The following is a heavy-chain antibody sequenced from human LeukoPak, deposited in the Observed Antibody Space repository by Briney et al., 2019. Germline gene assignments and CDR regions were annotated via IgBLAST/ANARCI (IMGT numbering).Heavy chain of an antibody. V-gene: IGHV4-39*07. Sequence: SETLSLTCTVSGGSISTRSYYWGWIRQPPGKGLEWIGSGHESGSTYYNPSLKSRLTISVDTSKNQFSLNLRSVTAADTAVYYCNSNTWYYQYMDVWGKGATVTVSS. CDR3: NSNTWYYQYMDV. CDR1: GGSISTRSYY. CDR2: GHESGST. J-gene: IGHJ6*03. D-gene: IGHD2/OR15-2a*01.